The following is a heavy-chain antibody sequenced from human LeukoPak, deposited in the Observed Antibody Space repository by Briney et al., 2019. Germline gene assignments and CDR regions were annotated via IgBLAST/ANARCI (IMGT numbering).Heavy chain of an antibody. CDR1: GFTFSSYS. D-gene: IGHD1-26*01. CDR3: AREGGSMWEPLYYFDY. V-gene: IGHV3-48*02. J-gene: IGHJ4*02. CDR2: IGSSSSTI. Sequence: GGSLRLSCAASGFTFSSYSMNWVRQAPGKGREWVSYIGSSSSTIYYADSVKGRFNISRDNAKNSLYLQMNSLRDEDTAVYYCAREGGSMWEPLYYFDYWGQGTLVTVSS.